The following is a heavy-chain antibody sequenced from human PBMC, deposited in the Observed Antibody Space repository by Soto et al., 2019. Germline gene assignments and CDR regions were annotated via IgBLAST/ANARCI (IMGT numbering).Heavy chain of an antibody. V-gene: IGHV1-69*06. J-gene: IGHJ6*01. CDR1: GGTFSSYA. CDR3: ERGGGAAAAGTETAVYYHFSGTDV. Sequence: SVKVSCKASGGTFSSYAISSVRQAPGQGLEWMGGIIPIFGTANYAQKFQGRVTITAEKSTSTAYMELSSLRSEDTAVYYCERGGGAAAAGTETAVYYHFSGTDV. D-gene: IGHD6-13*01. CDR2: IIPIFGTA.